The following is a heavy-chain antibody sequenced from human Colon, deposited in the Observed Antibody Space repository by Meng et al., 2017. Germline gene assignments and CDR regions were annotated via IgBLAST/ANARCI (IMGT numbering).Heavy chain of an antibody. J-gene: IGHJ4*02. CDR3: ARVRITIFGVVSTFDY. D-gene: IGHD3-3*01. Sequence: ADRLKSPDPLFSTVAIYGWSFSGYYWSWIRQPPGKGLEWIGEINHIRSTNYNPSLKSRVTISVDTSKNQFSLKLSSVTAADTAVYYCARVRITIFGVVSTFDYWGQGTLVTVSS. CDR1: GWSFSGYY. CDR2: INHIRST. V-gene: IGHV4-34*01.